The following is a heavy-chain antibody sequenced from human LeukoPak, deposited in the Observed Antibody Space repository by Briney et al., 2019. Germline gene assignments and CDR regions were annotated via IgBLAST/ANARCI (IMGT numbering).Heavy chain of an antibody. D-gene: IGHD6-19*01. CDR3: ARGGPIAVAGIDY. Sequence: ASVKVSCKASGYTFTSYGISWVRQAPGQGLEWMGWINPNSGGTNYAQKFQGRVTMTRDTSISTAYMELSRLRSDDTAVYYCARGGPIAVAGIDYWGQGTLVTVSS. V-gene: IGHV1-2*02. CDR1: GYTFTSYG. J-gene: IGHJ4*02. CDR2: INPNSGGT.